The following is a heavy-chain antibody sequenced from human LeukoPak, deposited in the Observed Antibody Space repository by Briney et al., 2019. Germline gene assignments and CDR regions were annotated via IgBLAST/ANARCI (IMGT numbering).Heavy chain of an antibody. CDR1: GYTFTGPY. V-gene: IGHV1-2*02. D-gene: IGHD2-8*01. J-gene: IGHJ4*02. CDR2: INPNSGGT. Sequence: ASLKVSCKASGYTFTGPYIHWMRQAPGQGLEWMGWINPNSGGTKYAQKFQGRVTVTRDTSTNTAYMELSGLRADGTAAYYCARVEYCTKGVCINFDLWGQGTLVTVSS. CDR3: ARVEYCTKGVCINFDL.